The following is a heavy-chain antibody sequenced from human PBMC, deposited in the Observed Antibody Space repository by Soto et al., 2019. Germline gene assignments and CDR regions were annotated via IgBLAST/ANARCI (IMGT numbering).Heavy chain of an antibody. D-gene: IGHD3-10*01. J-gene: IGHJ6*02. V-gene: IGHV3-30-3*01. CDR2: ISYEGSNT. CDR3: ARVTPGNNLYYFSGLDV. Sequence: GGSLRLSCVASGFTFATYGIHWVRQAPGKGLGWVALISYEGSNTYYADSVKGRFTISRDNSKNTLYLQMNSQRPEDTGVYYCARVTPGNNLYYFSGLDVWGQGTSVTVSS. CDR1: GFTFATYG.